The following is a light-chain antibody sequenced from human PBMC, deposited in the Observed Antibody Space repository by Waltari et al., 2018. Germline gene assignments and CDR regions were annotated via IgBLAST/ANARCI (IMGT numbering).Light chain of an antibody. Sequence: DIEMTQSPSTLSASVGDRVTITCRASQSISNWLAWYQQKPGKAPKLLIYKASSLQTDAPSRFSGSGSGTEFTLTISSLQPDDFATFYCQHYSRYPPTFGGETKVEIK. V-gene: IGKV1-5*03. CDR1: QSISNW. CDR2: KAS. CDR3: QHYSRYPPT. J-gene: IGKJ4*01.